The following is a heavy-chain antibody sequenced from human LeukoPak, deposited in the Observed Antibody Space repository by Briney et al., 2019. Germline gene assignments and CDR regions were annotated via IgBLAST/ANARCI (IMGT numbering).Heavy chain of an antibody. CDR1: GGTFSSYA. CDR2: IIPIFGTA. D-gene: IGHD2-2*02. V-gene: IGHV1-69*05. Sequence: ASVKVSCKASGGTFSSYAISWVRQAPGQGLEWMGGIIPIFGTANYAQKFQGRVTITTGESTSTAYMELSSLRSEDTAVYYCAREYLGYCSSTSCYKRWYFDLWGRGTLVTVSS. J-gene: IGHJ2*01. CDR3: AREYLGYCSSTSCYKRWYFDL.